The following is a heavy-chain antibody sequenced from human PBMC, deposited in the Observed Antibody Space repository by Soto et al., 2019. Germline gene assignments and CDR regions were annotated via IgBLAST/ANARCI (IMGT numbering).Heavy chain of an antibody. CDR1: GYSFTTYW. CDR3: ARHEQYYFHSYGMDV. J-gene: IGHJ6*02. V-gene: IGHV5-51*01. Sequence: GESLKISCKGSGYSFTTYWIAWVRQMPGKGLEWMGIINPTDSDTKYSPSFQGQVTISADQSISTAYLQWSSLTASDTAMYYCARHEQYYFHSYGMDVWGQGTTVTVSS. CDR2: INPTDSDT.